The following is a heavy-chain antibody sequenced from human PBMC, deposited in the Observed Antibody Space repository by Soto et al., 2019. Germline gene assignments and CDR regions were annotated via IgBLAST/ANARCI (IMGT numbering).Heavy chain of an antibody. D-gene: IGHD3-16*01. CDR1: GFTIRNYA. Sequence: EVQVLESGGDLVQPGGSLRLSCAASGFTIRNYAMSWVRQAPGKALEWVSGISGSSDRTYYADSVKGRFTISKDTSSNTLYLQMNSLRVEDTAVYHCEGAWTWGQGTMVNVSS. CDR3: EGAWT. CDR2: ISGSSDRT. J-gene: IGHJ3*01. V-gene: IGHV3-23*01.